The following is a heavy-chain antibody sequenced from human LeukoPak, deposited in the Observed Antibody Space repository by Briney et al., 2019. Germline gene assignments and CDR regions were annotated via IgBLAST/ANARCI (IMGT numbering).Heavy chain of an antibody. CDR1: GGSISSGGYY. CDR2: IYYSGST. J-gene: IGHJ4*02. D-gene: IGHD6-13*01. V-gene: IGHV4-31*03. CDR3: ARGGSHIAANAGY. Sequence: SQTLSLTCTVSGGSISSGGYYWSWIRQHPGKGLEWIGYIYYSGSTYYNPSLKSRVTISVDTSKNQFSLKLSSVTAADTAVYYCARGGSHIAANAGYWGQGTLVTVSS.